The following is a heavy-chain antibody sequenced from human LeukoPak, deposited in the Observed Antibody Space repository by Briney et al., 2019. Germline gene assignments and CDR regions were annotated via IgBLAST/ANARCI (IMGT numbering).Heavy chain of an antibody. D-gene: IGHD5-12*01. V-gene: IGHV3-23*01. Sequence: PGGSLRLSCAASGFTFSTYAMSWVRQAPGKGLEWVSAISANGGSTFYADSVKGRFTVSRDSSKDTLYLQMNSLRAEDTAVYFCVRKALGYRLGYGDYWGQGTLLTVSS. J-gene: IGHJ4*02. CDR3: VRKALGYRLGYGDY. CDR1: GFTFSTYA. CDR2: ISANGGST.